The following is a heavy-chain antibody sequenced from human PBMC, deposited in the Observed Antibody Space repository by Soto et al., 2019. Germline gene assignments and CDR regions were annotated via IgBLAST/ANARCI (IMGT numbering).Heavy chain of an antibody. J-gene: IGHJ6*02. D-gene: IGHD1-26*01. V-gene: IGHV3-15*01. CDR3: TTGVGATGFYYDYNGTDV. CDR1: GFTFRSAW. Sequence: EAQLVESGGGVVKPGGSLRLSCGASGFTFRSAWMSWVRQAPGKGLEWVGRVKSKSDGEATDYGAPVKGRFIISRDDSKNTLYLQMHSLKTEDTCVYYCTTGVGATGFYYDYNGTDVWGRGTTVTVSS. CDR2: VKSKSDGEAT.